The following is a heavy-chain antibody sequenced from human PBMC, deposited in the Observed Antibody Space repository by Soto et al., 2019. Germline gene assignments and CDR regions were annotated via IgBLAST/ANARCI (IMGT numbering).Heavy chain of an antibody. V-gene: IGHV4-59*01. CDR2: IYYSGST. CDR3: ARALITKVDY. Sequence: SETLSLTCTVSGGSISSYYWSWIRQPPGKGLEWIGYIYYSGSTNYNPSLKSRVNISVDTSKNQFSLKLSSVTAADTAVYYCARALITKVDYWGQGTLVTVS. CDR1: GGSISSYY. J-gene: IGHJ4*02. D-gene: IGHD3-10*01.